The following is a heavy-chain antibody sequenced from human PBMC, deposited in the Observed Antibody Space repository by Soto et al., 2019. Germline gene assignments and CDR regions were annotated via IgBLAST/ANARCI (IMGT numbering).Heavy chain of an antibody. Sequence: GGSLRLSCAASGFTFSSYWMHWVRQAPGKGLVWVSRINSDGSSTCYADSVKGRFTISRDNSKNTVYLQMNSLRAEDAAVYYCAKEMTSGYYLFDYWGQGTLVTVSS. CDR2: INSDGSST. V-gene: IGHV3-74*01. J-gene: IGHJ4*02. D-gene: IGHD3-22*01. CDR3: AKEMTSGYYLFDY. CDR1: GFTFSSYW.